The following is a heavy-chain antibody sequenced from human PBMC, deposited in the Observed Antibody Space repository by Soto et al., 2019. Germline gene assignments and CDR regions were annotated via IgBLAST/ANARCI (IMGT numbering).Heavy chain of an antibody. D-gene: IGHD6-13*01. Sequence: GASVKVSCKASGYTFTSYGISWVRQAPGQGLEWMGWISAYNGNTNYAQKLQGRVTMNTDTTTSTSYMELRSLRSDDTAVYYCARGRFSSSWYYDGMDVWGQGTTVTVSS. J-gene: IGHJ6*02. CDR3: ARGRFSSSWYYDGMDV. CDR2: ISAYNGNT. V-gene: IGHV1-18*01. CDR1: GYTFTSYG.